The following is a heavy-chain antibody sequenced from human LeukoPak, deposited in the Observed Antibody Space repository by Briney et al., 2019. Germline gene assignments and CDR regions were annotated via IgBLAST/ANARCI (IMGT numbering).Heavy chain of an antibody. V-gene: IGHV4-61*01. J-gene: IGHJ5*02. D-gene: IGHD3-22*01. Sequence: SETLSLTCTVSGGSVSSGSYYWSWMGQPPGKGLEWIGYIYYSGSTNYNPSLKSRVTISVDTSKTQSSLKLSSVTAADTAVYYWARGDSSGYYYGWFDPCGQATLVTVSS. CDR1: GGSVSSGSYY. CDR2: IYYSGST. CDR3: ARGDSSGYYYGWFDP.